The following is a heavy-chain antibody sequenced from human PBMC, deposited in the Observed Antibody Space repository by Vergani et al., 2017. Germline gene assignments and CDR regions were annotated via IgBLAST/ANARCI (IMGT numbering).Heavy chain of an antibody. CDR2: ISSSSSYI. D-gene: IGHD3-10*01. CDR1: GFTFSSYS. Sequence: VQLVESGGGVVQPGRSLRLSCAASGFTFSSYSMNWVRQAPGKGLEWVSSISSSSSYIYYADSVKGRFTISRDNAKNSLYLQMNRLRAEDTAVYYCALGAGSPYYYYGMDVWGQGTTVTVSS. V-gene: IGHV3-21*01. CDR3: ALGAGSPYYYYGMDV. J-gene: IGHJ6*02.